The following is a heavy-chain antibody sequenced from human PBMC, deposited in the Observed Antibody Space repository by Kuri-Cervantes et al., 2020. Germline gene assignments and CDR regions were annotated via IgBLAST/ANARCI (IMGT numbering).Heavy chain of an antibody. CDR2: IKQDGSEK. J-gene: IGHJ4*02. CDR3: ARDKDLDSSSRFDY. D-gene: IGHD6-13*01. Sequence: GESLKISCAASGFTFSFYWMTWVRQAPGKGLEWVANIKQDGSEKTYVDSVKGRLTISRDNAKSSLYLQMNSLRAEDTAVYYCARDKDLDSSSRFDYWGQGTLVTVSS. V-gene: IGHV3-7*01. CDR1: GFTFSFYW.